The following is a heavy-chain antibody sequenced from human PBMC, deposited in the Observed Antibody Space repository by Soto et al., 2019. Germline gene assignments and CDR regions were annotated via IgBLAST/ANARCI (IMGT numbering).Heavy chain of an antibody. Sequence: SVKVSCKASGGTFSRHVISWTRQAPGQGLEWIGGIIPIFGTSKYAQKFQDRVTITADESTDTAYMEITSLRSDDSAVYYCAICVGIATNFYYYYAMDVWGQGTTVTVSS. J-gene: IGHJ6*02. V-gene: IGHV1-69*13. D-gene: IGHD2-21*01. CDR2: IIPIFGTS. CDR1: GGTFSRHV. CDR3: AICVGIATNFYYYYAMDV.